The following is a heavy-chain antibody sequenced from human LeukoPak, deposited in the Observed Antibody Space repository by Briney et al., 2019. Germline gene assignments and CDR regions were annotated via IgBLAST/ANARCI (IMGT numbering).Heavy chain of an antibody. Sequence: PSETLSLTCNVSGGSISTSTSYYWGWIRQPPGKGLDWIGSIYHNGETSYSPSLTGRLTISVDTSKNQFSLRLRSVTAADTAVYYCARHRDAQLSKFDFWGQGTLVTVSS. CDR3: ARHRDAQLSKFDF. J-gene: IGHJ4*02. CDR1: GGSISTSTSYY. V-gene: IGHV4-39*01. CDR2: IYHNGET. D-gene: IGHD1-1*01.